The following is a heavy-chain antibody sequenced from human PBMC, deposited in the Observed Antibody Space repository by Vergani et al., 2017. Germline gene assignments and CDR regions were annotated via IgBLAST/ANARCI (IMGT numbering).Heavy chain of an antibody. CDR1: GGSISSYY. D-gene: IGHD2-2*01. J-gene: IGHJ5*02. CDR3: ARELAYCSSTGCSGGWFDP. Sequence: QVQLQESGPGLVKPSETLSLTCTVSGGSISSYYWSWIRQPPGKGLGWFGYIYYSGSTNYNPSLKSRVTISVDTSKNQFSLKLSSVTAADTAVYYCARELAYCSSTGCSGGWFDPWGQGTLVTVSS. CDR2: IYYSGST. V-gene: IGHV4-59*01.